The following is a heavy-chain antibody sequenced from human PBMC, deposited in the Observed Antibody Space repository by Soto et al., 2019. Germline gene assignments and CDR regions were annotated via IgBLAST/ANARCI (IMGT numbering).Heavy chain of an antibody. J-gene: IGHJ4*02. CDR3: AHVSIAAAGRAVKY. V-gene: IGHV2-5*02. Sequence: QITLKESGPTLVKPTQTLTLTCTFSGFSLSTSGVGVGWIRQPPGKALEWLALIYWDDDKRYSPSLKSRLTTPTDPSKHQPVLTPTNKDPADTATYYCAHVSIAAAGRAVKYWGQGALVTASS. D-gene: IGHD6-13*01. CDR2: IYWDDDK. CDR1: GFSLSTSGVG.